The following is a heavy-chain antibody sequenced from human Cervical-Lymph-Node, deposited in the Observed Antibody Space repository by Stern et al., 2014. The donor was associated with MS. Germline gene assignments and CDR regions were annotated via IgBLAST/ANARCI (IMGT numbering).Heavy chain of an antibody. CDR2: IPPGNGDA. Sequence: VQLVQSGAEVKKPGAPVKVSCKASGYTFTNYALHWVRQAPGQRPEWMGWIPPGNGDAKYSQNFQDRVTITRDTSANTVYMELRSLRVEDTAMYYCARGYSTTYLDYWGQGTLVTVSS. D-gene: IGHD6-13*01. V-gene: IGHV1-3*01. CDR1: GYTFTNYA. J-gene: IGHJ4*02. CDR3: ARGYSTTYLDY.